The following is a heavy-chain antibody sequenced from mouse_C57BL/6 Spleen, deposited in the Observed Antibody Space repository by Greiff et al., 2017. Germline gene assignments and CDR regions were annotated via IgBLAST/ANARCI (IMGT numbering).Heavy chain of an antibody. CDR2: INPSGVYT. CDR1: GFTFTSYS. Sequence: QVQLQQSGAELARPGASVKMSCKASGFTFTSYSMHWVNQRPGQGLEWIGFINPSGVYTKSNQKFTVKAPLTADTSSSPAYMQLSSLTSEDSAVYYCARVATWDYWGQGTTLTVSS. V-gene: IGHV1-4*01. J-gene: IGHJ2*01. CDR3: ARVATWDY.